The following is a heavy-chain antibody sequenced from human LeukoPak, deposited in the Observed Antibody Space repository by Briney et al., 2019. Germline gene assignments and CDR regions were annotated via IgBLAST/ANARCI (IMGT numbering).Heavy chain of an antibody. CDR1: GFTFSSYS. Sequence: GGSLRLSFAASGFTFSSYSMNWVRQAPGKGLEWVSSISSSSTNIYYADSVKGRFTISRDNAKNSLYLQMNSLRAEDTAVYYCAKDFSGGSYYKDAFDIWGQGTMVTVSS. D-gene: IGHD1-26*01. J-gene: IGHJ3*02. CDR2: ISSSSTNI. V-gene: IGHV3-21*01. CDR3: AKDFSGGSYYKDAFDI.